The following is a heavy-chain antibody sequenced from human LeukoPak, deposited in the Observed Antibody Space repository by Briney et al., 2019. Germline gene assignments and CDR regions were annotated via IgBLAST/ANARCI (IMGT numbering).Heavy chain of an antibody. CDR1: VYTFTGYY. V-gene: IGHV1-2*02. D-gene: IGHD3-22*01. Sequence: ASVKVSCKASVYTFTGYYMHWVRQAPGQGLEWMGWINAHNGDTKYAQKFQGRVTMTRDTSISTAYMELSRLRSDDTAMYYCAREISGYSDYWGQGTLVTVSS. CDR3: AREISGYSDY. CDR2: INAHNGDT. J-gene: IGHJ4*02.